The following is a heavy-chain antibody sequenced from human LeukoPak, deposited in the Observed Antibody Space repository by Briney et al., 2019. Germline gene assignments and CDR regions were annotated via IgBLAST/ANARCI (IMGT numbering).Heavy chain of an antibody. CDR3: ARDRGYYYGSGNDY. CDR2: ISSSSSYI. J-gene: IGHJ4*02. CDR1: GFTFSSYS. Sequence: GGSLRLSCAASGFTFSSYSMNWVRQAPGKGLEWVSSISSSSSYIYYADSVEGRFTISRDNAKNSLYLQMNSLRAEDTAVYYCARDRGYYYGSGNDYWGQGTLVTVSS. D-gene: IGHD3-10*01. V-gene: IGHV3-21*01.